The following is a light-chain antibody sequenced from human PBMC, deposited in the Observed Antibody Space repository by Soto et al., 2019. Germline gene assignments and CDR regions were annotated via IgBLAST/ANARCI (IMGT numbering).Light chain of an antibody. V-gene: IGLV2-14*01. CDR3: SSYTSSSTQV. J-gene: IGLJ1*01. Sequence: QSALTQPASVSGSPGQLITISCTGTSSDVGGYNYVSWYQQHPGKAPKLMIYEVSNRPSGVSNRFSGSKSGNTASLTISGLQDEDEADYYCSSYTSSSTQVFGTGTKLTVL. CDR2: EVS. CDR1: SSDVGGYNY.